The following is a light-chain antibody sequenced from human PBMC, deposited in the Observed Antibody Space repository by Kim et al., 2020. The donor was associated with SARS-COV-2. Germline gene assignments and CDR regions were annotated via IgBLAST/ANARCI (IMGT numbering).Light chain of an antibody. CDR3: ATWDDSLDVWM. J-gene: IGLJ3*02. CDR1: SSNIGSNT. CDR2: SND. V-gene: IGLV1-44*01. Sequence: GQRVTISCSGSSSNIGSNTVNWYQQFPGTAAKLLIDSNDRRPSGVSDRVSCSKSGASASLAISGLQSEDEADYYCATWDDSLDVWMFGGGTKVTVL.